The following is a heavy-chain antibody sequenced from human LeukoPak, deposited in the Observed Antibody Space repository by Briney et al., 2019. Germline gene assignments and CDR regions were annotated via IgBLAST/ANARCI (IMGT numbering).Heavy chain of an antibody. V-gene: IGHV3-30-3*01. J-gene: IGHJ4*02. D-gene: IGHD2-21*02. CDR2: MSYDGSNK. CDR1: GFTFNSYA. Sequence: GRSPRLSCAASGFTFNSYAMHWVRQAPGKGLEWVAAMSYDGSNKYYADSVKGRFTISRDNSKNTLYLQLNSLRAEDTAVYYCTRDLTSWVVTATSSRWGQGTLVTVSS. CDR3: TRDLTSWVVTATSSR.